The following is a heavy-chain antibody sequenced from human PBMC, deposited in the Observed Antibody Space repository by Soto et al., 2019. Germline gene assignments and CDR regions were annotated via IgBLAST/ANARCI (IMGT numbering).Heavy chain of an antibody. V-gene: IGHV3-74*01. CDR1: GFTFSSFW. Sequence: EVQLVESGGGLVQPGGSLRLSCAASGFTFSSFWMHWVRQAPGKGLVWVSRINSDGSSTNYADSVKGRFTISRDNAKNTLYLQMNNLRADDTAVYYCARDLTMVRGVSLYHWGQGTLVTASS. CDR3: ARDLTMVRGVSLYH. D-gene: IGHD3-10*01. J-gene: IGHJ4*02. CDR2: INSDGSST.